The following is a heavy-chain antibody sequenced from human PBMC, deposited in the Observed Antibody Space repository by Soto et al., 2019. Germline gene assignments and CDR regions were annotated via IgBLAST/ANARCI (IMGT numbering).Heavy chain of an antibody. CDR2: INSDGSTI. CDR1: GFNFGPFW. Sequence: GGSLRLSCAASGFNFGPFWMRWVRQAPGKGLVWVSHINSDGSTIVYADSVKGRFTISRDNAKNTLYLQMSSLRVEDTAIYFCVRDRGYPDSFDVWGPGTMVTGSS. D-gene: IGHD3-22*01. J-gene: IGHJ3*01. CDR3: VRDRGYPDSFDV. V-gene: IGHV3-74*01.